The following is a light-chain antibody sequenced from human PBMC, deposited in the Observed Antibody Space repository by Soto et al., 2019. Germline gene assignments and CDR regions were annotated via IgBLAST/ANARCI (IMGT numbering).Light chain of an antibody. CDR1: QSIGTY. Sequence: DIQVTQSPSTLSGSVAHRVTITCRASQSIGTYLDWYQYKPGKAPKVVIYAVSSLQTGVPSRFSGSGSGTDFTLTVSSLQPEDSATYYCQQSYVTPVTFGGGTKVDIK. V-gene: IGKV1-39*01. CDR2: AVS. CDR3: QQSYVTPVT. J-gene: IGKJ4*01.